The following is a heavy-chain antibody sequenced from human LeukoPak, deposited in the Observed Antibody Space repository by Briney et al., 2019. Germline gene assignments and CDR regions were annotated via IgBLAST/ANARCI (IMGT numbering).Heavy chain of an antibody. CDR1: GFTFSSYA. V-gene: IGHV3-30*04. D-gene: IGHD4-17*01. CDR3: ARDRAFTAVTTWGFDY. Sequence: PGGSLRLSCAASGFTFSSYAMHWVRQAPGKGLKWVAVISYDGSNKYYADSVKGRFTISRDNSKNTLYLQMNSLRAEDTAVYYCARDRAFTAVTTWGFDYWGQGTLVTVSS. CDR2: ISYDGSNK. J-gene: IGHJ4*02.